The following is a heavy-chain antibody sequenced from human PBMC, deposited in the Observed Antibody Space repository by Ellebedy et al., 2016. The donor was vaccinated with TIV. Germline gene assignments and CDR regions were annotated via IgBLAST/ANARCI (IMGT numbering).Heavy chain of an antibody. Sequence: GESLKISCAASGFTFSNYWMTWVRQAPGKGLEWVANIKQDGSERYYVDSVTGRFAISKDNAKNSLYLQMNSLGDEDTAVYYCARDQWLGRAYYFDYWGQGTLVTVSS. CDR3: ARDQWLGRAYYFDY. J-gene: IGHJ4*02. V-gene: IGHV3-7*01. CDR1: GFTFSNYW. D-gene: IGHD6-19*01. CDR2: IKQDGSER.